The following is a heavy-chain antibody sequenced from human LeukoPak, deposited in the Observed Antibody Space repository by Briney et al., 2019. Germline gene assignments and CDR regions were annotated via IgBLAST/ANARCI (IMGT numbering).Heavy chain of an antibody. D-gene: IGHD3-22*01. V-gene: IGHV3-30*18. Sequence: GGSLRLSCAASGFTFSSYGMHWVRQAPGKGLEWVAVISYDGSNKYYADSVKGRFTTSRDNSKNTLYLQLNNLRAEDTALYYCAKAFGTNGYYQLPIDFWGQGTLVTVSA. J-gene: IGHJ4*02. CDR1: GFTFSSYG. CDR3: AKAFGTNGYYQLPIDF. CDR2: ISYDGSNK.